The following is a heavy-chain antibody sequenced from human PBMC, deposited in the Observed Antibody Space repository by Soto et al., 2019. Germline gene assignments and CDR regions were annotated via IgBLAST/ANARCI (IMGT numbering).Heavy chain of an antibody. CDR1: GFTFSSYW. J-gene: IGHJ6*02. CDR2: IKQDGSEK. Sequence: PGGSLRLSCAASGFTFSSYWMSWVRQAPGKGLEWVANIKQDGSEKYYVDSVKGRFTISRDNAKNSLYLQMNSLRAEDKAVYYCARDSYSNRHYYYYGMDVWRHGTTVTVSS. D-gene: IGHD4-4*01. V-gene: IGHV3-7*01. CDR3: ARDSYSNRHYYYYGMDV.